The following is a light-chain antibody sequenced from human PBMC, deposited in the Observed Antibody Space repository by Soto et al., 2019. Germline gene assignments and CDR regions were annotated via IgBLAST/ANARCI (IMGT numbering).Light chain of an antibody. Sequence: EFVLTQSPGTLSLSPGERATLSCRASQSISRSFLAWYQQKPGQAPRLLIYGASSRGTGIPDRFSGSGSGTDFTLTISRLEPEDYAVYYCQHYGSSPPFTFGVGTKVEIK. J-gene: IGKJ4*01. CDR3: QHYGSSPPFT. V-gene: IGKV3-20*01. CDR2: GAS. CDR1: QSISRSF.